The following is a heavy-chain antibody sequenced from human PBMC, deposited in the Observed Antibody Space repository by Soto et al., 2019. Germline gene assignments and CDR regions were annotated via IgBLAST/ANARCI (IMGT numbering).Heavy chain of an antibody. Sequence: SETLSLTCTVSGGSIAGGSISSTTYYCGWMRQPPGKGLEWIASFFIGGNTYYNPSLKSRVTISVDTSKNQFSLILTSLTAADTAVYYCARQADRAPTVVRFWGQGTLVTVSS. D-gene: IGHD4-17*01. V-gene: IGHV4-39*01. J-gene: IGHJ4*02. CDR3: ARQADRAPTVVRF. CDR2: FFIGGNT. CDR1: GGSIAGGSISSTTYY.